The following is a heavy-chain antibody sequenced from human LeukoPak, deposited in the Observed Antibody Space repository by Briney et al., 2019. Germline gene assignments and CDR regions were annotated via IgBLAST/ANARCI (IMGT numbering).Heavy chain of an antibody. D-gene: IGHD3-3*01. J-gene: IGHJ5*02. CDR3: ARSQEGRYYDFWSGPYRGNWFDP. CDR1: GGSISSYY. Sequence: SETLSLTCTVSGGSISSYYWSWTRQPPGKGLEWIGYIYYSGSTNYNPSLKSRVTISVDTSKNQFSLKLSSVTAADTAVYYCARSQEGRYYDFWSGPYRGNWFDPWGQGTLVTVSS. CDR2: IYYSGST. V-gene: IGHV4-59*08.